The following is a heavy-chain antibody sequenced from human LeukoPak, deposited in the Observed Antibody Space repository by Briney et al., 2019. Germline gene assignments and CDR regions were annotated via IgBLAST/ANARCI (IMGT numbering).Heavy chain of an antibody. CDR3: ARDLSGSGSYRYFDY. Sequence: PSETLSLTCTVSGGSISSSSYYWGWIRQPPGKGLEWIGSIYYSGSTYYNPSLKSRVTISVDTSKNQFSLKLSSVTAADTAVYYCARDLSGSGSYRYFDYWGQGTLVTVSS. J-gene: IGHJ4*02. D-gene: IGHD3-10*01. CDR2: IYYSGST. V-gene: IGHV4-39*07. CDR1: GGSISSSSYY.